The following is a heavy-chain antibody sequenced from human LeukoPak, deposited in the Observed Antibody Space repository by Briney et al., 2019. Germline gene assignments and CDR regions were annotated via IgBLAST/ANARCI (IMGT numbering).Heavy chain of an antibody. D-gene: IGHD3-9*01. J-gene: IGHJ3*02. CDR2: IDYSGSS. Sequence: SETLSLTCSVSGGSISSYSWTWIRQPPGKGLEWIGFIDYSGSSNYNPSLKSRVTISADPSTNHFSLNLTSVTAADTAVYFCVRDHPVADWAPDIWGRGTMVTVSS. V-gene: IGHV4-59*13. CDR1: GGSISSYS. CDR3: VRDHPVADWAPDI.